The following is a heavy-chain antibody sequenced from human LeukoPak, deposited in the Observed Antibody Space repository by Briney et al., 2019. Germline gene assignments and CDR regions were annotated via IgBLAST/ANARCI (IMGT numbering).Heavy chain of an antibody. V-gene: IGHV1-69*04. J-gene: IGHJ4*02. Sequence: GASVKVSCKASGDTFSNFAISWVRQAPGQGLEWVGRIIALLGISNYAQKFQGRVTMTRDTSTSTVYMELSSLRSEDTAVYYCARDGWFYYDSSDYSGFDYWGQGTLVTVSS. CDR3: ARDGWFYYDSSDYSGFDY. D-gene: IGHD3-22*01. CDR2: IIALLGIS. CDR1: GDTFSNFA.